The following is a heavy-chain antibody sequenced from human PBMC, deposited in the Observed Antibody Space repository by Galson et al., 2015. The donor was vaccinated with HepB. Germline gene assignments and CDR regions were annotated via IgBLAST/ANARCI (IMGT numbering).Heavy chain of an antibody. V-gene: IGHV1-69*06. CDR1: GGTFSSYA. CDR3: AGDSDGYSSGWFRGSEKAFDI. J-gene: IGHJ3*02. Sequence: SVKVSCKASGGTFSSYAISWVRQAPGQGLEWMGGIIPIFGTANYAQKFQGRVTITADKSTSTAYKELSSLRSEDTAVYYCAGDSDGYSSGWFRGSEKAFDIWGQGTMVTVSS. CDR2: IIPIFGTA. D-gene: IGHD6-19*01.